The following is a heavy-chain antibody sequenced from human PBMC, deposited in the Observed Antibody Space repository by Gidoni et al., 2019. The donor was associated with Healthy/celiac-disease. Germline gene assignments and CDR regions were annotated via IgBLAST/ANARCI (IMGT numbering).Heavy chain of an antibody. J-gene: IGHJ6*02. V-gene: IGHV3-9*01. Sequence: EVQLVESGGGLVQPGRSLRLSCAASGFTFDHYALHWVRQAPGKGLEGVSGISWNSGSIGYADYVKGRFTIYRDNAKNSLYLQMNSLRAEDTALYYCAKADLGYCSGGSCSWGGYYYYGMDVWGQGTTVTVSS. CDR1: GFTFDHYA. CDR3: AKADLGYCSGGSCSWGGYYYYGMDV. CDR2: ISWNSGSI. D-gene: IGHD2-15*01.